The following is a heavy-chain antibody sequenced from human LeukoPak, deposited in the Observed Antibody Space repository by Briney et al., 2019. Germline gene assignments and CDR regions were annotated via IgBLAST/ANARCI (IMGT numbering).Heavy chain of an antibody. CDR2: ISSSSYI. Sequence: GGSLRLSCAASGFTFSSYSMNWVRQAPGKGLEWVSSISSSSYIYYADSVKGRFTISRDNAKNSLYLQMNSLRAEDTAVYYCAKDYSSGGHIDYWGQGTLVTVSS. V-gene: IGHV3-21*01. J-gene: IGHJ4*02. D-gene: IGHD6-19*01. CDR1: GFTFSSYS. CDR3: AKDYSSGGHIDY.